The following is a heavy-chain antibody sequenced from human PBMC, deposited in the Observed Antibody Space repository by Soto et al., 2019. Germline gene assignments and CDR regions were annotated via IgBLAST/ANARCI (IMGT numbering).Heavy chain of an antibody. D-gene: IGHD4-17*01. CDR2: IYYSGST. V-gene: IGHV4-59*01. J-gene: IGHJ6*03. CDR1: GGSINNYY. CDR3: ARALLRSVPSRRYYHYMDV. Sequence: SETLSLTCTVSGGSINNYYWSWIRQPPGKGLEWIGHIYYSGSTSYNPSLKSRVTISVDTSKNQFSLKLSSVTAADTAVYYCARALLRSVPSRRYYHYMDVWGNGTTVTVSS.